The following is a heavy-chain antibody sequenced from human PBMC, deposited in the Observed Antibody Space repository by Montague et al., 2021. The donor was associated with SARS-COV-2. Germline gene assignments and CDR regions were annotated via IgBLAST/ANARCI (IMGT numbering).Heavy chain of an antibody. Sequence: SETLSLTCTVSGGSISSYFWSWIRQPPGKGLEWIGDIRHSGSANYNPSLKSRVTISIDTSKNQFSLKLSSVTAADTAVYYCARFTYCLVGSVSYYGIDVWGQGTMVTVSS. CDR2: IRHSGSA. D-gene: IGHD3-9*01. CDR1: GGSISSYF. V-gene: IGHV4-59*12. CDR3: ARFTYCLVGSVSYYGIDV. J-gene: IGHJ3*01.